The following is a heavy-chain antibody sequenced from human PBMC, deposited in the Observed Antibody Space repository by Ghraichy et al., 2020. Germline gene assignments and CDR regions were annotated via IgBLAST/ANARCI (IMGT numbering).Heavy chain of an antibody. Sequence: SVKVSCKASGGTFSSYAISWVRQAPGQGLEWMGGIIPIFGTANYAQKFQGRVTITADESTSTAYMELSSLRSEDTAVYYCARVPWYSSFRYYYYGMDVWGQGTTVTVSS. CDR3: ARVPWYSSFRYYYYGMDV. V-gene: IGHV1-69*13. D-gene: IGHD6-19*01. CDR2: IIPIFGTA. J-gene: IGHJ6*02. CDR1: GGTFSSYA.